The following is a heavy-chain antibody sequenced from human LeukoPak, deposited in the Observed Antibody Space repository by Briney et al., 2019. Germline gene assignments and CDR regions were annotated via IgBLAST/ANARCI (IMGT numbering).Heavy chain of an antibody. Sequence: SQTLSLTCAISGDSVSSNSAAWNWVRQSPSRGLEWLGRTYYRSKWYNDYAVSVKSQITINPDTSKNQFSLQLNSVTPEDTAVYYCARFVATSGAFDYWGQGTLVTVSS. V-gene: IGHV6-1*01. CDR2: TYYRSKWYN. J-gene: IGHJ4*02. D-gene: IGHD5-12*01. CDR3: ARFVATSGAFDY. CDR1: GDSVSSNSAA.